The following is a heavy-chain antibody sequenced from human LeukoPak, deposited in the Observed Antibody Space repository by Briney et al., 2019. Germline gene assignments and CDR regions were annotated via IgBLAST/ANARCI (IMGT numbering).Heavy chain of an antibody. Sequence: ASVKVSCKASGYTFTGYQIHWVRQAPGQGLEWMGWINPNSGEINYAQKFQGRVTLTRDTSISTIYMELSRLRSDDTAVYYCARETGYSSGWYEGERAFDIWGQGTMVTVSS. V-gene: IGHV1-2*02. CDR1: GYTFTGYQ. CDR3: ARETGYSSGWYEGERAFDI. D-gene: IGHD6-19*01. J-gene: IGHJ3*02. CDR2: INPNSGEI.